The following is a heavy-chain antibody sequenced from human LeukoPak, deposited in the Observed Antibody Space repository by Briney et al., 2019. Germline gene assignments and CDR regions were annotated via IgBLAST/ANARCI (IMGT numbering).Heavy chain of an antibody. CDR1: GGSINSDYW. J-gene: IGHJ4*02. CDR2: IYHTGSF. CDR3: ARHDDFLSAYNY. V-gene: IGHV4-4*02. D-gene: IGHD3-3*01. Sequence: SETLSLTCAVSGGSINSDYWWTWVRQSPGQGLEWIGEIYHTGSFNYNLSLESRVTISRDRSKNQFSLMLRSVTAADTAVYYCARHDDFLSAYNYWGQGILVTVSS.